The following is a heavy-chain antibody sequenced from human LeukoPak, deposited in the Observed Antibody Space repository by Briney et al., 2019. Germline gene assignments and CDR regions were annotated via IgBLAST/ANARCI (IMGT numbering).Heavy chain of an antibody. Sequence: GGSLRLSCAASGFTFSNYGIHWVRQAPGKGLEWVAFIRYDGSEKYYVDSVEGRFTISRDYSKNALYLQMNSLRAEDTAVYYCGVLGEPQRPFDYWGQGTLVTVSS. D-gene: IGHD6-25*01. J-gene: IGHJ4*02. CDR2: IRYDGSEK. V-gene: IGHV3-30*02. CDR1: GFTFSNYG. CDR3: GVLGEPQRPFDY.